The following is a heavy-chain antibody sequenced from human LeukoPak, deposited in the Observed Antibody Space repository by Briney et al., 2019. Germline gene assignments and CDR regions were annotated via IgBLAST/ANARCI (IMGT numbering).Heavy chain of an antibody. J-gene: IGHJ6*03. Sequence: PSETLSLTCTVSGGSISSYYWSWIRQPPGKGLEWIGYIYYSGSTNYNPSLKSRVTISVDTSKNQFSLKLSSVTAADTAVYYCARVSGYCSSTSCPGGGYYYYYMDVWGKGTTVTVSS. CDR2: IYYSGST. CDR3: ARVSGYCSSTSCPGGGYYYYYMDV. D-gene: IGHD2-2*01. CDR1: GGSISSYY. V-gene: IGHV4-59*01.